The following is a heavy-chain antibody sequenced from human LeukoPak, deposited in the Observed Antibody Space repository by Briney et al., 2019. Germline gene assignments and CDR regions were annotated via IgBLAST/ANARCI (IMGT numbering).Heavy chain of an antibody. CDR2: IKQDGSEQ. CDR1: GFTFSSYW. V-gene: IGHV3-7*03. CDR3: ARGDLLGLTTGHFDY. D-gene: IGHD4-11*01. Sequence: GGSLRLSCAASGFTFSSYWMSWVRQAPGKGLQWVANIKQDGSEQYYLDSVKGRFIISRDDAKSSMNLQMNRLRAEDTAVYYCARGDLLGLTTGHFDYWGQGTLVTVSS. J-gene: IGHJ4*02.